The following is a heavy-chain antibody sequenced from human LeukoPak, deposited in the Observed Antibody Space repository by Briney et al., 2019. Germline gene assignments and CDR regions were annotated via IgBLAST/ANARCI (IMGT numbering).Heavy chain of an antibody. V-gene: IGHV3-23*01. CDR1: GFTFSNYA. J-gene: IGHJ4*02. Sequence: GGSLRLSCAASGFTFSNYAMNWVRQAPGKALEWVSRISISGGTTYYADSVKGRFTISRDNSKNTLYLQMNSLRADDTAVYYCAKDSTFYGSGSHFDYWGQGTLVTVSS. CDR2: ISISGGTT. CDR3: AKDSTFYGSGSHFDY. D-gene: IGHD3-10*01.